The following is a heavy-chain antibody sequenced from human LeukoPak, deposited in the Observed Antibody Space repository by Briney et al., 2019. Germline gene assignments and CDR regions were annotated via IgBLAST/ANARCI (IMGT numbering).Heavy chain of an antibody. CDR1: GFTFSDYG. CDR2: ISYDGINK. D-gene: IGHD3-10*01. Sequence: PGGSLRLSCAASGFTFSDYGMHWVRQAPGKGLEWVAVISYDGINKYSADSVKGRFTVPRDNSKNTLSLQMNSLRPEDTAMYYCVKSYGSSHYYYYGLDVWGQGTTVTVSS. J-gene: IGHJ6*02. V-gene: IGHV3-30*18. CDR3: VKSYGSSHYYYYGLDV.